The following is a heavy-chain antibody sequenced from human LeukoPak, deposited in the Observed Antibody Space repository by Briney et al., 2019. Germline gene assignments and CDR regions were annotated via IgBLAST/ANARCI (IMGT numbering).Heavy chain of an antibody. V-gene: IGHV4-39*01. CDR2: IYYSGST. CDR3: ARWGYYDSSGYYDY. Sequence: PSETLSLTCTVSGGSISSSSYYWGWIRQPPGKGLEWIGSIYYSGSTYYNPSLKSRVTISVDTSKNQFSLKLGSVTAADTAVYYCARWGYYDSSGYYDYWGQGTLVTVSS. CDR1: GGSISSSSYY. D-gene: IGHD3-22*01. J-gene: IGHJ4*02.